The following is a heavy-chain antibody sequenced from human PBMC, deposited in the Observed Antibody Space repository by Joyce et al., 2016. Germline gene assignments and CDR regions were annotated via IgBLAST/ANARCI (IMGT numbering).Heavy chain of an antibody. D-gene: IGHD6-13*01. V-gene: IGHV4-30-2*01. J-gene: IGHJ4*02. CDR3: ARGGGSSWPFDY. Sequence: QLQLQESGSGLVKPSQTLALTCTVSGGSISSGGHPWGWIRQTPGEGLEWIGYVYHFGSTDYNPSLKSRVTISIDKTKNQFSLMLTSVTAADTAVYFCARGGGSSWPFDYWGQGILVTVSS. CDR1: GGSISSGGHP. CDR2: VYHFGST.